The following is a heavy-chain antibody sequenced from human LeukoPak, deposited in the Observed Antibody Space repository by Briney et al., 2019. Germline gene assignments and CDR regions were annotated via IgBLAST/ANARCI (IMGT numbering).Heavy chain of an antibody. CDR1: GFTFSSYG. CDR2: ISYDGSNK. CDR3: AKPYSSSSRSNYFGY. J-gene: IGHJ4*02. D-gene: IGHD6-13*01. Sequence: GGSLRLSCAASGFTFSSYGMHWVRQAPGKGLEWVAVISYDGSNKYYADSVKGRFTISRDNSKNTLYLQMNSLRAEDTAVYYCAKPYSSSSRSNYFGYWGQGTLVTVSS. V-gene: IGHV3-30*18.